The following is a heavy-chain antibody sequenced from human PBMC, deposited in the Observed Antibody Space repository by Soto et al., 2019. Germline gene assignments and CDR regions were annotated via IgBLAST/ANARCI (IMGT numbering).Heavy chain of an antibody. CDR1: GGSVSSGSYY. D-gene: IGHD1-1*01. CDR2: IYYSGST. V-gene: IGHV4-61*01. J-gene: IGHJ4*02. CDR3: ARERYADY. Sequence: SETLSLTCTVSGGSVSSGSYYWSWIRQPPGKGLGWIGYIYYSGSTNYNPSLKSRVAISVDTSKNQFSLKLSSVTAADTAVYYCARERYADYWGQGTLVTVSS.